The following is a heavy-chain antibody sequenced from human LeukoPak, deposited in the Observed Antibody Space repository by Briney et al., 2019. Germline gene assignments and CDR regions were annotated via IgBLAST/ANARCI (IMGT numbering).Heavy chain of an antibody. D-gene: IGHD6-19*01. CDR1: GYTLTELS. J-gene: IGHJ4*02. CDR3: ATPQLYSSGWPQTYYFDY. Sequence: ASVKVSCKVSGYTLTELSMHCVRQAPGKGLEWMGGFDPEDGETIYAQKFQGRVTMTEDTSTDTAYMELSSLRSEDTAVYYCATPQLYSSGWPQTYYFDYWGQGTLVTVSS. V-gene: IGHV1-24*01. CDR2: FDPEDGET.